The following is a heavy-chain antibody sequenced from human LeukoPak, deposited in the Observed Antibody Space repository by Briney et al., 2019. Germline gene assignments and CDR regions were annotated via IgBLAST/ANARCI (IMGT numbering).Heavy chain of an antibody. CDR2: INHSGST. V-gene: IGHV4-34*01. Sequence: SETLSLTCAVYGGSFSGYYWSWFRQPPGKGLEWIGEINHSGSTNYNPSLKSRVTISVDTSKNQFSLKLSSVTAADTAVYYCARRSIAARPRWFDPWGQGTLVTVSS. J-gene: IGHJ5*02. CDR1: GGSFSGYY. D-gene: IGHD6-6*01. CDR3: ARRSIAARPRWFDP.